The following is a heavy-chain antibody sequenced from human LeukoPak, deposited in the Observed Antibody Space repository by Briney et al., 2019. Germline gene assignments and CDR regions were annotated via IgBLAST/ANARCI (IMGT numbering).Heavy chain of an antibody. V-gene: IGHV1-69*13. D-gene: IGHD3-16*01. CDR1: GGTFSSYA. J-gene: IGHJ4*02. CDR3: ASEPPGESDY. Sequence: ASVKVSCKASGGTFSSYAISWVRQAPGQGLEWMGGIIPIFGTANYAQKFQGRVTITADESTSTAYMELSSLRSEDTAVYYCASEPPGESDYWGQGTLVTVSS. CDR2: IIPIFGTA.